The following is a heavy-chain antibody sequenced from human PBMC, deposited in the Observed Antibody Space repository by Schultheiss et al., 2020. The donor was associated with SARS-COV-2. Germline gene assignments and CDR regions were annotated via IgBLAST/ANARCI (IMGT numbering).Heavy chain of an antibody. V-gene: IGHV4-59*10. CDR3: ASLQIGYSSSWEYFQH. CDR2: IYTSGST. CDR1: GGSFSGYY. D-gene: IGHD6-13*01. Sequence: SQTLSLTCAVYGGSFSGYYWSWIRQPPGKGLEWIGRIYTSGSTNYNPSLKSRVTISVDTSKNQFSLKLSSVTAADTAVYYCASLQIGYSSSWEYFQHWGQGTLVTVSS. J-gene: IGHJ1*01.